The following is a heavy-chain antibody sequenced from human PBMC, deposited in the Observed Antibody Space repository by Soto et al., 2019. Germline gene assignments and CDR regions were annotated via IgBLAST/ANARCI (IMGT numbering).Heavy chain of an antibody. CDR3: ARDLPRDLVRGSFDI. CDR1: GYTFTRYN. V-gene: IGHV1-46*01. J-gene: IGHJ3*02. CDR2: IDTRGGSA. D-gene: IGHD3-10*01. Sequence: QAQLVQSGAEVKKPGASANISCKASGYTFTRYNIHWVRQAPGQGLEWRGIIDTRGGSADYTQRFQGRVTMTRDTSTGTVYMELSSLGSEDTAVYYCARDLPRDLVRGSFDIWGQGTMVTVSS.